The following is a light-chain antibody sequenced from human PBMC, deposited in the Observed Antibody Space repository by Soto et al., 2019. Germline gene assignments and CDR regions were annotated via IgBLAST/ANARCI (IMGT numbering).Light chain of an antibody. CDR1: QDINKS. CDR2: DVS. J-gene: IGKJ5*01. CDR3: QQANTYPLT. V-gene: IGKV1-33*01. Sequence: DIHMTQSHSSLSASVGDTVAITCQASQDINKSLTWYQQKPGKAPKLLIYDVSNLETGVPSRFSGSGSETHFTLTINSLQPEDIATYYCQQANTYPLTFGQGTRLEI.